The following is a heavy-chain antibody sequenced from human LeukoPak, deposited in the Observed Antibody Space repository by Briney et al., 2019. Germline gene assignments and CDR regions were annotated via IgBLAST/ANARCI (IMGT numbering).Heavy chain of an antibody. CDR2: ISGSGGST. J-gene: IGHJ5*02. CDR1: GFTFSSYA. V-gene: IGHV3-23*01. Sequence: QPGGSLRLSCAASGFTFSSYAMSWVRQAPGKGLEWVSTISGSGGSTYYADSVKGRFTISRDNSKNTLYLQMNSLRAEDMAVYYCAKERHSSGWPNWFDPWGQGTLVTVSS. D-gene: IGHD6-19*01. CDR3: AKERHSSGWPNWFDP.